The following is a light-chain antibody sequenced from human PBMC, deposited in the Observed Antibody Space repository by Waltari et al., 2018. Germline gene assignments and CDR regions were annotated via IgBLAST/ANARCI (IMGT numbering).Light chain of an antibody. CDR1: SSNIGTNT. J-gene: IGLJ3*02. CDR2: SNN. CDR3: AAWVDSRNGPV. Sequence: QSVLTQPPSASGTPGQSVTISCSGSSSNIGTNTVNWYQQLPGAAPKLLICSNNQRPTGVPDRFSGSKSGTSASLAISGLQSEDEADYYCAAWVDSRNGPVFGGGTELTVL. V-gene: IGLV1-44*01.